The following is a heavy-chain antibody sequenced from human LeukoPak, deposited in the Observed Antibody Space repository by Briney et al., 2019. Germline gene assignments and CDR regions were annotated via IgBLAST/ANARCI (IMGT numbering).Heavy chain of an antibody. CDR1: GFTFSSYA. Sequence: GGSLRLSCAASGFTFSSYARSWVRQAPGKGLEWVSAISGSGGSTYYADSVKGRFTISRDNSKNTLYLQMNSLRAEDTAVYYCAKDYYDSSGYYYWFDYWGQGTLVTVSS. CDR2: ISGSGGST. V-gene: IGHV3-23*01. D-gene: IGHD3-22*01. CDR3: AKDYYDSSGYYYWFDY. J-gene: IGHJ4*02.